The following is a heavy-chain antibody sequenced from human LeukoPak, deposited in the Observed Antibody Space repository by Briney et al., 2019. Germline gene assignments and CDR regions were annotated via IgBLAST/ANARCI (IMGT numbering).Heavy chain of an antibody. J-gene: IGHJ4*02. Sequence: ASVKVSCKASGYTFTGYYMHWVRQAPGQGLEWMGWINPNSGGTNYAQKFQGRVTMTRDTSISTAYMELSRLRSGDTAVYYCAAVGDGYNSYFDYWGQGTLVTVSS. CDR3: AAVGDGYNSYFDY. CDR1: GYTFTGYY. D-gene: IGHD5-24*01. CDR2: INPNSGGT. V-gene: IGHV1-2*02.